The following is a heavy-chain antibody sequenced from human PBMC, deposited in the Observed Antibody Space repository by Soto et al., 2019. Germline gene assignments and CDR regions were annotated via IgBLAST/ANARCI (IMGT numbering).Heavy chain of an antibody. CDR3: ARQSGGSAAGMVDYGMDV. Sequence: QVQLVQSGAEVKKPGSSVKVSCKASGGTFSSYAISWVRQAPGQGLEWMGGIIPIFGTANYAQKFQGRVTLTADESTSTAYMELSSLRSEDTAVYYCARQSGGSAAGMVDYGMDVWGQGTTVTVSS. CDR1: GGTFSSYA. CDR2: IIPIFGTA. J-gene: IGHJ6*02. V-gene: IGHV1-69*12. D-gene: IGHD6-13*01.